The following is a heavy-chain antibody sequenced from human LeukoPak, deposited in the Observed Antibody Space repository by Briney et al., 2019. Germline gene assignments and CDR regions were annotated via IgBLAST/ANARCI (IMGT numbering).Heavy chain of an antibody. Sequence: SETLSLTCTVSGGSISSYYWSWIRQPPGKGLEWIGYIFDSGSTKYNPSLKSRVTISVDASNNQFSLKLSSVTAADTAVYYCARDRPGGSSLDYWGQGTLVTVSS. CDR3: ARDRPGGSSLDY. CDR1: GGSISSYY. CDR2: IFDSGST. V-gene: IGHV4-59*01. J-gene: IGHJ4*02. D-gene: IGHD6-13*01.